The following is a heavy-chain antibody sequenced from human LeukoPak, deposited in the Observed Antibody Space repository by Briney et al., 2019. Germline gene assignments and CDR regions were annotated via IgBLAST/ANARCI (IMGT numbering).Heavy chain of an antibody. CDR3: ATVVYSYGFPHYFDY. Sequence: GASVTLSFTASGYTFTVYYMHWVRQAPGKGHEWMGGFDLEDGETIYAQKFQGRVTMTEDTSTDTAYMELSSLRSEDTAVYYCATVVYSYGFPHYFDYWGQGTLVTVSS. V-gene: IGHV1-24*01. CDR2: FDLEDGET. D-gene: IGHD5-18*01. CDR1: GYTFTVYY. J-gene: IGHJ4*02.